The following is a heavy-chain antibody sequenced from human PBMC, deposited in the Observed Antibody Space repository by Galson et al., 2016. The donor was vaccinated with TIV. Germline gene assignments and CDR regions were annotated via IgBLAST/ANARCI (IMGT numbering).Heavy chain of an antibody. CDR3: ARNLAAAAGSFDY. J-gene: IGHJ4*02. CDR1: GFSLRTSGMR. CDR2: IDWDDEK. D-gene: IGHD6-13*01. Sequence: PALVTPPQTLTLTCTFSGFSLRTSGMRVSWIRQPPGKALEWLARIDWDDEKFYSTSLRTRLTISKDTSNNQVVLTLTNMDPVDTATYYCARNLAAAAGSFDYWGQGSLVTVSS. V-gene: IGHV2-70*04.